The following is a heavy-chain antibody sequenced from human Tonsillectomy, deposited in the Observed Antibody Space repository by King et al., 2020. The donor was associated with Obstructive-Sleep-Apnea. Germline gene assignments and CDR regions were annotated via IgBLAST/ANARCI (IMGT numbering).Heavy chain of an antibody. CDR3: ARSKGPGAFDI. CDR1: GYTFTSYD. J-gene: IGHJ3*02. Sequence: QLVQSGAEVKKPGASVKVSCKASGYTFTSYDINWVRQGTGRGLEWMAWMNPNSGGTAYAQKFQGRVTMTRSASNSTAYMDRSSLQSEDTAGYYCARSKGPGAFDIWGQGTMVIVSS. V-gene: IGHV1-8*01. CDR2: MNPNSGGT.